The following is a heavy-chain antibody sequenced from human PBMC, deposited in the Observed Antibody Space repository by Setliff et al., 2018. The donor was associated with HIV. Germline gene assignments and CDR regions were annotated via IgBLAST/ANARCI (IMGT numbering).Heavy chain of an antibody. Sequence: SETLSLTCTVSGGSITRTPYYWGGIRQPPGKGLEWIGSIYHTGITYDNPSLKSRVTISVDTSKNQISLRLSSVTAADTAVYYCAAFFVTPLTTQDFWGQGTLVTVSS. V-gene: IGHV4-39*01. CDR3: AAFFVTPLTTQDF. J-gene: IGHJ4*02. CDR2: IYHTGIT. D-gene: IGHD4-17*01. CDR1: GGSITRTPYY.